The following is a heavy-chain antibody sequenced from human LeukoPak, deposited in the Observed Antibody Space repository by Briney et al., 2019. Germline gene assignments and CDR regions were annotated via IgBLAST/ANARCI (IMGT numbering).Heavy chain of an antibody. Sequence: ASVKVSCKVSGCTLTELSMHWVRQAPGKGLEWMGGFDPEDGETIYAQKFQGRVTMTEDTSTDTAYMELSSLRSEDTAVYYCATVKSYYYDSSGYSSFDYWGQGTLVTVSS. CDR2: FDPEDGET. D-gene: IGHD3-22*01. J-gene: IGHJ4*02. CDR3: ATVKSYYYDSSGYSSFDY. CDR1: GCTLTELS. V-gene: IGHV1-24*01.